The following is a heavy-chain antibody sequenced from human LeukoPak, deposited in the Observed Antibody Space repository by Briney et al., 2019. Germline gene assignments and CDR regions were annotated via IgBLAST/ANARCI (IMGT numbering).Heavy chain of an antibody. CDR2: IIPIFGTA. Sequence: VASLKLSCKASGGTFSSYAISWVRQAPGQGLEWMGRIIPIFGTANYAQKLQGRVTITGDESTSTAYMELRSLRSEDTAVYYCAREPAIAATGFDYWGEGTLVTVSS. D-gene: IGHD6-13*01. V-gene: IGHV1-69*15. CDR1: GGTFSSYA. CDR3: AREPAIAATGFDY. J-gene: IGHJ4*02.